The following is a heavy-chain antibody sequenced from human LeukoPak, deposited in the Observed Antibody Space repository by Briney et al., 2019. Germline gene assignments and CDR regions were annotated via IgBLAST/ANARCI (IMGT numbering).Heavy chain of an antibody. CDR2: ILSDGSGT. CDR3: ARGYSNNFDY. Sequence: GGSLRLSCAASGFTFSSYWMHWVRQAPGKGLVWVSRILSDGSGTSYADSETGRFTISRDNAKNTLYLQMNSLRAEDTAVYYCARGYSNNFDYWGQGTLVTVSS. J-gene: IGHJ4*02. V-gene: IGHV3-74*01. D-gene: IGHD4-11*01. CDR1: GFTFSSYW.